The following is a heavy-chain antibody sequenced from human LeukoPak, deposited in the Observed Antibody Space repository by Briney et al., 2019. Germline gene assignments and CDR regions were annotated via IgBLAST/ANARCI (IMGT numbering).Heavy chain of an antibody. J-gene: IGHJ4*02. CDR3: ASECGGGYHSEGPKL. V-gene: IGHV3-30*02. Sequence: QPGGSLRLSCAAYALVLSDYGMQWVRQAPGKGLEWVAFVRHDGSNEYYADSVKGRFTISRDKSKNTLYLQMRSLRAEDTAVYSCASECGGGYHSEGPKLWGLGTLVTVSA. D-gene: IGHD1-26*01. CDR1: ALVLSDYG. CDR2: VRHDGSNE.